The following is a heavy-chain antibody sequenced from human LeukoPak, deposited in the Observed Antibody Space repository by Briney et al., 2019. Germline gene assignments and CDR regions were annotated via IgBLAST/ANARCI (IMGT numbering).Heavy chain of an antibody. CDR3: ARYCYASGRRMLFVP. V-gene: IGHV3-23*01. CDR2: IRTDCDDT. Sequence: PGGSLRLSCAVSGFTFSSYVMTWVRQAPGKGREGGSAIRTDCDDTHYADSAEGRFTISRDNSKSTLYLQLNSLRAEDTAMYYCARYCYASGRRMLFVPWGQGTLVTVSS. CDR1: GFTFSSYV. J-gene: IGHJ5*02. D-gene: IGHD3-10*01.